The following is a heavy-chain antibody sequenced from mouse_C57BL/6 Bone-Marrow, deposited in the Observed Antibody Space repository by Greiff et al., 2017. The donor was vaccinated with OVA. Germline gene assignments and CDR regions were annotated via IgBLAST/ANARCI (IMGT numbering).Heavy chain of an antibody. CDR3: AREEFLLLRYGFAY. Sequence: QVQLQQPGAELVKPGASVKLSCKASGYTFTSYWMQWVKQRPGQGLEWIGEIDPSDSYTNYNQKFKGKATLTVDTSSSTAYMQLSSLTSEDSAVYYCAREEFLLLRYGFAYWGQGTLVTVSA. CDR1: GYTFTSYW. CDR2: IDPSDSYT. D-gene: IGHD1-1*01. J-gene: IGHJ3*01. V-gene: IGHV1-50*01.